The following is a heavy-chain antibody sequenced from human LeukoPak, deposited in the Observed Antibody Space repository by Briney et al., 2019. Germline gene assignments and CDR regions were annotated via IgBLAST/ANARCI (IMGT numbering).Heavy chain of an antibody. CDR3: AKGRATNDDAFDI. J-gene: IGHJ3*02. CDR1: GFTFSSYA. CDR2: INGSGGRT. V-gene: IGHV3-23*01. D-gene: IGHD5-12*01. Sequence: GGSLRLSCAASGFTFSSYAMSWVRQAPGKGLEWVSGINGSGGRTYYADSVKGRFTISRDNSKNTLYLQMNSLRAEDTAVYYCAKGRATNDDAFDIWGQGTMVTVSS.